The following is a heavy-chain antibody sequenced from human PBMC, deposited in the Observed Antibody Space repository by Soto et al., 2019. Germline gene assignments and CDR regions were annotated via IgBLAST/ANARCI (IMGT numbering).Heavy chain of an antibody. D-gene: IGHD3-16*02. CDR3: AKSFTQSNVWRAYRHKTHFDY. J-gene: IGHJ4*02. CDR2: ISGASDTT. Sequence: EVRLLESRGGPVQPGESLRLSCEASGFTFNNYGMDWVRQAPGRGLEWISFISGASDTTYYADSVKGRFIISRDNSKNTLYLQMNSLRAEDTAIYYCAKSFTQSNVWRAYRHKTHFDYWGQGALVTVTS. V-gene: IGHV3-23*01. CDR1: GFTFNNYG.